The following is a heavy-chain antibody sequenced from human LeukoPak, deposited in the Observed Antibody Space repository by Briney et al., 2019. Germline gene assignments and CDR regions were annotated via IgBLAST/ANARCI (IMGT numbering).Heavy chain of an antibody. CDR3: ASYSTRETQWIQLWPYYYYGMDV. CDR1: GFTFSSYA. CDR2: ISGSGGST. V-gene: IGHV3-23*01. D-gene: IGHD5-18*01. J-gene: IGHJ6*02. Sequence: PGGSLRLSCAASGFTFSSYAMSWVRQPPGKGLEWVSVISGSGGSTYYADSVKGRFTISRDNSKNTLYLQMNSLRAEDTAVYYCASYSTRETQWIQLWPYYYYGMDVWGQGTTVTVSS.